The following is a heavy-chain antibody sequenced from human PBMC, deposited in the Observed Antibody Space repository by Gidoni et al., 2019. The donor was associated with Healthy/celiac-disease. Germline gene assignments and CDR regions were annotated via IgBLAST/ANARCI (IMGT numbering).Heavy chain of an antibody. D-gene: IGHD5-18*01. CDR1: GFTFDDYA. CDR3: AKDMTVARSYGYGGMDV. CDR2: ISWNSGSI. V-gene: IGHV3-9*01. Sequence: EVQLVEPGGGLAQPGRSLRLSCAASGFTFDDYAMDWVRQAPGKVLEWVSGISWNSGSIGYADSVKGRFTISRDNAKNSLYLQMNSLRAEDTALYYCAKDMTVARSYGYGGMDVWGQGTTVTVSS. J-gene: IGHJ6*02.